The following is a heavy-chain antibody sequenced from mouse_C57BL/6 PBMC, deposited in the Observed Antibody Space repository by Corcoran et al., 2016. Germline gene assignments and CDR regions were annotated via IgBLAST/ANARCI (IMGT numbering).Heavy chain of an antibody. V-gene: IGHV1-81*01. CDR3: ARWVIYYDYLDY. CDR1: GYTFTSYG. Sequence: QVQLQQSGAELARPGASVKLSCKASGYTFTSYGISWVKQRTGQGLEWIGEIYPRSGNTYYNEKFKGKATLTADKSSSTAYMELRSLTSEYSAVYFCARWVIYYDYLDYGGQGTTLTVSS. CDR2: IYPRSGNT. D-gene: IGHD2-4*01. J-gene: IGHJ2*01.